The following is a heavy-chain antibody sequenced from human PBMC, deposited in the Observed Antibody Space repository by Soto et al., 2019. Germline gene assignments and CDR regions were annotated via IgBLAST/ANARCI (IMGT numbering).Heavy chain of an antibody. J-gene: IGHJ4*02. CDR1: GFTFSDYA. D-gene: IGHD3-22*01. V-gene: IGHV3-30*04. CDR3: ADDSSGYANDFDH. CDR2: ISYDGSHK. Sequence: QVQLVESGGDVVQPGTSLRLSCVASGFTFSDYAMHWVRQAPGKGLEWVALISYDGSHKYYTGSVKGRFTISRDNSNNTLSLQMPSLRPEDSAIYYCADDSSGYANDFDHGGQGTLVTVSS.